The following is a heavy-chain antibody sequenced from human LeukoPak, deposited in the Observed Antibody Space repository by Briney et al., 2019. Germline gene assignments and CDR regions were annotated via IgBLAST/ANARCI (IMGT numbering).Heavy chain of an antibody. J-gene: IGHJ4*02. V-gene: IGHV3-49*03. CDR2: IRSKAYGGTT. CDR1: GFTFGDYA. D-gene: IGHD3-3*01. Sequence: GGSLRLSCTASGFTFGDYAMSWFRQAPGKGLEWVGFIRSKAYGGTTEYAASVKGRFTISRDDSKSIAYLQMNSLKTEDTAVYYCTAHYDFWSGYALFDYWGQGTLVTVSS. CDR3: TAHYDFWSGYALFDY.